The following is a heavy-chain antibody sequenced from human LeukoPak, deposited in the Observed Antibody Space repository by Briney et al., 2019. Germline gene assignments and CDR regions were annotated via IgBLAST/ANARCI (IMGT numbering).Heavy chain of an antibody. V-gene: IGHV4-59*01. D-gene: IGHD3-10*01. Sequence: PGGSLRLSCAASGFTFSSYAMSWVRQAPGKGLEWIGYIYYSGSTNYNPSLKSRVTISVDTSKNQFSLKLSSVTAADTAVYYCARGYYGSGSYLGFDYWGQGTLVTVSS. CDR3: ARGYYGSGSYLGFDY. CDR2: IYYSGST. CDR1: GFTFSSYA. J-gene: IGHJ4*02.